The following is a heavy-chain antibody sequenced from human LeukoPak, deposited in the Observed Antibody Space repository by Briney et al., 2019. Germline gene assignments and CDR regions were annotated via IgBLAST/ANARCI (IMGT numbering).Heavy chain of an antibody. CDR1: GGTFRSNA. J-gene: IGHJ4*02. CDR3: ASFFYSGYDSLDY. D-gene: IGHD5-12*01. CDR2: IIPIFGTA. V-gene: IGHV1-69*13. Sequence: SVKVSCKASGGTFRSNAISWVRQAPGQGLEWMGGIIPIFGTANYAQKFQGRVTITADESTSTAYMELSSLRSEDTAVYYCASFFYSGYDSLDYWGQGTLVTVSS.